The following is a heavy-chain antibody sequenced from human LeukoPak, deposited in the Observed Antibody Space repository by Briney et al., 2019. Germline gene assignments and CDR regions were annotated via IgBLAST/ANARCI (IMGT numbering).Heavy chain of an antibody. CDR3: ARPGYDDYGGNLPFDY. CDR2: IIPIFGTA. Sequence: GASVKVSCKASGGTFSSYAISWVRQAPGQGLEWMGRIIPIFGTANYAQKFQGRVMITTDESTSTAYMELSSLRSEDTAVYYCARPGYDDYGGNLPFDYWGQGTLVTVSS. V-gene: IGHV1-69*05. J-gene: IGHJ4*02. CDR1: GGTFSSYA. D-gene: IGHD4-23*01.